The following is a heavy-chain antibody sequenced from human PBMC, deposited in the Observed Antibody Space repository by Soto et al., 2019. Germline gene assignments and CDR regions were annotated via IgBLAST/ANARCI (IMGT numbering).Heavy chain of an antibody. CDR2: IKQDGSEK. J-gene: IGHJ6*02. CDR1: GFTFSSYW. V-gene: IGHV3-7*01. CDR3: ARDHSIVLVPAATYYYYYYGMDV. D-gene: IGHD2-2*01. Sequence: EVQLVESGGGLVQPGGSLRLSCAASGFTFSSYWMSWVRQAPGKGLEWVANIKQDGSEKYYVDSVKGRFTISRDNAKNSLYLQMNSLRGEDTAVYYCARDHSIVLVPAATYYYYYYGMDVWGQGTTVTVSS.